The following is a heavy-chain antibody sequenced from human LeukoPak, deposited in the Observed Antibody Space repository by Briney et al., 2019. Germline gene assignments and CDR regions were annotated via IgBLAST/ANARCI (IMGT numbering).Heavy chain of an antibody. D-gene: IGHD3-3*01. CDR3: ARGPLRFLGGIDY. Sequence: GSSVKVSCKTSGGTFSSYALSWVRQDPGQGLEWMGGIIPIFGTANYAQKFQGRVTITADESTSTAYMELSTLRSEDTAVYYCARGPLRFLGGIDYWGQGTLVTVSS. J-gene: IGHJ4*02. CDR1: GGTFSSYA. CDR2: IIPIFGTA. V-gene: IGHV1-69*01.